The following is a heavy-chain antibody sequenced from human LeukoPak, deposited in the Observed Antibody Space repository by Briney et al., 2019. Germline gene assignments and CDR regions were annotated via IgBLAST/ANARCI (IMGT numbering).Heavy chain of an antibody. Sequence: PSETLSLTCTVSGGSISSGSLYWSWIRQPAGKGLEWIGRIYTSGSTNYNPSLKSRVTISVDTSKNQFSLKLSSVTAADTAVYYCARGSSYDSSGYQYWGQGTLVTVSS. CDR2: IYTSGST. J-gene: IGHJ4*02. CDR3: ARGSSYDSSGYQY. D-gene: IGHD3-22*01. CDR1: GGSISSGSLY. V-gene: IGHV4-61*02.